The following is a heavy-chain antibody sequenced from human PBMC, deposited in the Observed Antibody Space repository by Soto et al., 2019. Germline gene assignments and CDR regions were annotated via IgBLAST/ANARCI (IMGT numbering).Heavy chain of an antibody. CDR3: ARDRGCTNGVCYSWFDP. CDR1: GGSISSGDYY. Sequence: PSETLSLTCTVSGGSISSGDYYWSWIRQPPGKGLEWIGYIYYSGSTYYNPSLKSRVTISVDTSKTQFSLKLSSLTAADTAVYYCARDRGCTNGVCYSWFDPWGQGTLVTVSS. CDR2: IYYSGST. D-gene: IGHD2-8*01. J-gene: IGHJ5*02. V-gene: IGHV4-30-4*01.